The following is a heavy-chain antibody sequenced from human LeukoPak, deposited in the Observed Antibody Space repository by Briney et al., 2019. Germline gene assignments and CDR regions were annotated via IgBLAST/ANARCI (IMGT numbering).Heavy chain of an antibody. CDR3: ASVCSSTSCYLNWFDP. V-gene: IGHV4-39*01. CDR1: GGSIGSSSYY. CDR2: IYYSGST. J-gene: IGHJ5*02. Sequence: PSETLSLTCTVSGGSIGSSSYYWGWIRQPPGKGLEWIGSIYYSGSTYYNPSLKSRVTISVDTSKNQFSLKLSSVTAADTAVYYCASVCSSTSCYLNWFDPWGQGTLVTVSS. D-gene: IGHD2-2*01.